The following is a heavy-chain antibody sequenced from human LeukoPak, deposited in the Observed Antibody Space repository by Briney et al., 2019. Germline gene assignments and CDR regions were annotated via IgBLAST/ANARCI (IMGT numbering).Heavy chain of an antibody. V-gene: IGHV1-2*02. CDR1: GYTFTGYY. CDR3: ARGSIVGATFDYFDY. J-gene: IGHJ4*02. Sequence: ASVKVSCKASGYTFTGYYMHWVRQAPGQGLEWMGWININSGGTNYAQKFQDRVTMTRDTSISTAYMELSRLRSDDTAVYYCARGSIVGATFDYFDYWGQGTLVTVSS. D-gene: IGHD1-26*01. CDR2: ININSGGT.